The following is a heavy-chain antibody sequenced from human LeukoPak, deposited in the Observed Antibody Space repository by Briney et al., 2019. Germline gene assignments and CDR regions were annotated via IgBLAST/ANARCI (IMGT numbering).Heavy chain of an antibody. J-gene: IGHJ4*02. CDR1: GASISTYY. V-gene: IGHV4-59*01. Sequence: SETLSLTCTVSGASISTYYWSWIRQPPGKGLEWIGFISHRGNTNYNPSLKSRITISADTSKNQLSLKLSSVTAADTAIYYCARGTTSAAAVPDYWGQGTLATVSS. CDR3: ARGTTSAAAVPDY. CDR2: ISHRGNT. D-gene: IGHD6-13*01.